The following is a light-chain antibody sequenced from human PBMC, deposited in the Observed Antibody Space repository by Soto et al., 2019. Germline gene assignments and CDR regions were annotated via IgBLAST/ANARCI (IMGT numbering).Light chain of an antibody. CDR3: QQRSNLPFT. Sequence: IVLTQSPGTLSLSPGERATLYCRASQSVSSYLAWYQQKPGRAPRLLIHDASNRATGIPARFSGSGSGTDFTLTISSLEPEDFAVYYCQQRSNLPFTFGQGTRLEIK. V-gene: IGKV3-11*01. CDR1: QSVSSY. J-gene: IGKJ5*01. CDR2: DAS.